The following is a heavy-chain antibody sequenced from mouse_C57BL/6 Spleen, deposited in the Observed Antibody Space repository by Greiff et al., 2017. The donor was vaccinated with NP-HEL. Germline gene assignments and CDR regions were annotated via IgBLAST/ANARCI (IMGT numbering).Heavy chain of an antibody. J-gene: IGHJ3*01. V-gene: IGHV3-6*01. CDR3: AREGNYEGWFAY. CDR1: GYSITSGYY. Sequence: ESGPGLVKPSQSLSLTCSVTGYSITSGYYWNWIRQFPGNKLEWMGYISYDGSNNYNPSLKNRISITRDTSKNQFFLKLNSVTTEDTATYYCAREGNYEGWFAYWGQGTLVTVSA. CDR2: ISYDGSN. D-gene: IGHD2-1*01.